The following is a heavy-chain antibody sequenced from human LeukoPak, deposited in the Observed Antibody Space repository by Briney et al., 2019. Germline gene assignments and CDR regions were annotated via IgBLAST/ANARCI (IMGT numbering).Heavy chain of an antibody. V-gene: IGHV3-21*04. CDR3: ARDSERYYYDSSGYRKTDAFDI. J-gene: IGHJ3*02. D-gene: IGHD3-22*01. CDR2: IGSSSSYI. Sequence: GGSLRLSCAASGFTFSSYSMNWVRQAPGKGLEWVSSIGSSSSYIYYADSVKGRFTISRDNAKNSLYLQMNSLRAEDTAVYYCARDSERYYYDSSGYRKTDAFDIWGQGTMDTVSS. CDR1: GFTFSSYS.